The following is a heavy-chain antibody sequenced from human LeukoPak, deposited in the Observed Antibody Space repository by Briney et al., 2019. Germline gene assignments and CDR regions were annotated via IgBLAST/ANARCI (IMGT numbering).Heavy chain of an antibody. V-gene: IGHV3-23*01. CDR2: ISGSGDNI. CDR3: AKLAGYYGSGTRIDF. J-gene: IGHJ4*02. CDR1: GFTFSSFA. Sequence: GGSLRLSCAASGFTFSSFAMTWVRQAPVKGLEWVSTISGSGDNIYYADSVKGRFTISRDNSRDTLYLQMNSLRADDTAVYYCAKLAGYYGSGTRIDFWGQGTLVAVSS. D-gene: IGHD3-10*01.